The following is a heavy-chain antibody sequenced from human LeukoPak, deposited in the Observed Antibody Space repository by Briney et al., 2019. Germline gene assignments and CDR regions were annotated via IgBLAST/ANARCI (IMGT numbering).Heavy chain of an antibody. V-gene: IGHV6-1*01. Sequence: SQTLSLTFAISGDTVSSNSAAWNWIRQSPSRGLEWLGRTYYRSKWYNDYAVSAKSRITFSPATSKNQFSLQLNSVTPEDTAMYFCARGSIAAGNVFDCWGQGALVTVSS. D-gene: IGHD6-25*01. CDR1: GDTVSSNSAA. CDR2: TYYRSKWYN. CDR3: ARGSIAAGNVFDC. J-gene: IGHJ4*02.